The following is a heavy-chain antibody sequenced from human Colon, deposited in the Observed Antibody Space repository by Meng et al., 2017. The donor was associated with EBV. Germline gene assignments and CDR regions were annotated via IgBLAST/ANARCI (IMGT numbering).Heavy chain of an antibody. CDR2: LSYTGNI. V-gene: IGHV4-39*07. Sequence: QRPLQQAGPGLGNPSEPLSLPSTVSGGSINSSSYFWGWIRQPPGKGLEWIACLSYTGNIYYNPSLKSRLTISLDTSKTQFSLKLSSVTAADTAVYFCARYLSSGNYNTFDLWGQGTLVTVSS. CDR1: GGSINSSSYF. CDR3: ARYLSSGNYNTFDL. J-gene: IGHJ4*02. D-gene: IGHD3-10*01.